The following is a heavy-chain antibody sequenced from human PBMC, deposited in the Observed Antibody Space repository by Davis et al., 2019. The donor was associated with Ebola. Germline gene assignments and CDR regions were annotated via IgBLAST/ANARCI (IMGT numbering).Heavy chain of an antibody. CDR2: IYPGDSDT. Sequence: KVSCKASGYSFTNYWIGWVRQTPGKGLEWMGIIYPGDSDTRYSPSFQGQVTISADKSISTAYLQWSSLKASDTAMYYCARQMGYSSGCLDYWGQGTLVTVSS. D-gene: IGHD6-19*01. V-gene: IGHV5-51*01. J-gene: IGHJ4*02. CDR1: GYSFTNYW. CDR3: ARQMGYSSGCLDY.